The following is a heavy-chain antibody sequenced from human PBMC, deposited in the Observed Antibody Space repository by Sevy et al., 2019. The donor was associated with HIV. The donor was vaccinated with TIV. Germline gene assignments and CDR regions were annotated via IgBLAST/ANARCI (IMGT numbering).Heavy chain of an antibody. CDR1: GGSVSSANNY. CDR3: ARAPVTRKAWFDP. D-gene: IGHD4-17*01. J-gene: IGHJ5*02. V-gene: IGHV4-61*01. Sequence: SETLSLTCSVFGGSVSSANNYWSWIRQSPGVGLEWIGYIYYTGATDYNPSLESRVTMSIDTSKNQFSLQLSSVTPADTVIYYCARAPVTRKAWFDPWGQGTPVTVSS. CDR2: IYYTGAT.